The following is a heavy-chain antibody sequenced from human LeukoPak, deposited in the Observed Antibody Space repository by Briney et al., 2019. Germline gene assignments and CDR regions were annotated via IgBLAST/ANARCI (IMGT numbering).Heavy chain of an antibody. J-gene: IGHJ5*02. V-gene: IGHV3-30-3*01. Sequence: PGVSVRLSCAASGFTFSSYAMLWVRQAPGMGREWGVDISYDGTNKYYAYPVKGRFTIYRDNSKTTMYLQMNRLRAEDTDVYYSAREGEPDGDYTYNWFDPWGQGTLVTVSS. D-gene: IGHD4-17*01. CDR1: GFTFSSYA. CDR3: AREGEPDGDYTYNWFDP. CDR2: ISYDGTNK.